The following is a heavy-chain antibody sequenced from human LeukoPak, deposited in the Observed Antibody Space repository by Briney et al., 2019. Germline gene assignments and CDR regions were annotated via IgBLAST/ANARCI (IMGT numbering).Heavy chain of an antibody. D-gene: IGHD2-21*01. Sequence: SETLSLTCTVSGYSISSGYYWGWIRQPPGKGLEWIGSIYHTGRIYYNPSLKSRVTISVDTSKNQFSLNLSSVTAADTAIYYCVRSSGESGLDWGQGTLVTVSS. CDR1: GYSISSGYY. CDR3: VRSSGESGLD. V-gene: IGHV4-38-2*02. CDR2: IYHTGRI. J-gene: IGHJ4*02.